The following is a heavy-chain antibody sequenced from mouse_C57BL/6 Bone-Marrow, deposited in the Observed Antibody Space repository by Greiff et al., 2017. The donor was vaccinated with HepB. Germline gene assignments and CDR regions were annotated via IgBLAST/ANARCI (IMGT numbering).Heavy chain of an antibody. CDR1: GFNIKDDY. CDR3: TTGGYDEDY. CDR2: IDPENGDT. Sequence: EVKLVESGAELVRPGASVKLSCTASGFNIKDDYMHWVKQRPEQGLEWIGWIDPENGDTEYASKFQGKATITADTSSNTAYLQLSSLTSEDTAVYYCTTGGYDEDYWGQGTTLTVSS. J-gene: IGHJ2*01. D-gene: IGHD2-2*01. V-gene: IGHV14-4*01.